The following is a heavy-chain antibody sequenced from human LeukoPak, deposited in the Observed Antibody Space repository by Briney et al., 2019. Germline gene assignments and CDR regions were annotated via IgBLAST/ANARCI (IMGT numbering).Heavy chain of an antibody. CDR2: IYSGGST. CDR1: GFTVSSNY. Sequence: PGGSLRLSSAASGFTVSSNYMSWVRQAPGKGLKWVSVIYSGGSTYYADSVKGRFTISRDNSKNTLYLQMNSLRAEDTAVYYCARGGYYYDSSAAYWGQGTLVTVSS. J-gene: IGHJ4*02. CDR3: ARGGYYYDSSAAY. V-gene: IGHV3-53*01. D-gene: IGHD3-22*01.